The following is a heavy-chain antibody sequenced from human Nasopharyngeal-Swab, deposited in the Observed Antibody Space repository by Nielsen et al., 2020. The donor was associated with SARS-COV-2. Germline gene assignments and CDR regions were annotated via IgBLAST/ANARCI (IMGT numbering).Heavy chain of an antibody. D-gene: IGHD3-16*02. CDR2: IYYSGST. V-gene: IGHV4-39*01. CDR3: ARQENYDYVWGSYRLNWLDP. J-gene: IGHJ5*02. Sequence: VRQMPGKGLEWIGSIYYSGSTYYNPSLKSRVTISVDTSKNQFSLKLSSVTAADTAVYYCARQENYDYVWGSYRLNWLDPWGQGTLVTVSS.